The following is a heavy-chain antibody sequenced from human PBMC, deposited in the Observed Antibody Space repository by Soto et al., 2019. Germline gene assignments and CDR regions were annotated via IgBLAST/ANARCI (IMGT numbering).Heavy chain of an antibody. D-gene: IGHD3-16*02. CDR2: IYYSGST. CDR3: ARASVRDGYFDY. Sequence: PSETLSLTCTVSGGSISSGGYYWSWIRQHPGKGLEWIGYIYYSGSTYYNPSLKSRVTISVDTSKNQFSLKLSSVTAADTAVYYCARASVRDGYFDYWGQGTLVTVSS. V-gene: IGHV4-31*03. J-gene: IGHJ4*02. CDR1: GGSISSGGYY.